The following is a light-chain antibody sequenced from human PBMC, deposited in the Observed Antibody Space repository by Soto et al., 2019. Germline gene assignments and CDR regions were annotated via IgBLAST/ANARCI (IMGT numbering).Light chain of an antibody. Sequence: ETLMTQSPATLSVSPGERATLSCRASQSVNNNLAWYQQKLGQAPRVLIYGASTRATGIPARFTGSGSETEFILTITGLQSEDYTVYSCQEYKTRPWTFGQGPKVEF. J-gene: IGKJ1*01. CDR1: QSVNNN. V-gene: IGKV3-15*01. CDR2: GAS. CDR3: QEYKTRPWT.